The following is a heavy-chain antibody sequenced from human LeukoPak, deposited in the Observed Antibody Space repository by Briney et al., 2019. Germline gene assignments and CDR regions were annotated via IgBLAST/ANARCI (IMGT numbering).Heavy chain of an antibody. V-gene: IGHV4-61*02. CDR2: IYNSGRP. CDR1: GGSISSGSYY. D-gene: IGHD3-22*01. Sequence: SQTLSHTCTVSGGSISSGSYYWRWIRQPAGKGLEWSVRIYNSGRPNYNPSLKSRVTISVHTSKNQFSLKLSSVTAADTAVYYCARYNTYYYDSSGKNNYNWFDPWGQGTLVTVSS. J-gene: IGHJ5*02. CDR3: ARYNTYYYDSSGKNNYNWFDP.